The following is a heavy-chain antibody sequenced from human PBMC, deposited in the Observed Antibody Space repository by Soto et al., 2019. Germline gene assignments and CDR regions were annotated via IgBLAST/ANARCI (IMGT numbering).Heavy chain of an antibody. Sequence: GGSLRLSCAASGFTFSSYSMNWVRQAPGKGLEWVSSISSSSSYIYYADSVKGRFTISRDNAKNSLYLQMNSLRAEDTAVYYCARGPSPPITIFGVGYYYYGMDVWGQGTTVTVSS. CDR3: ARGPSPPITIFGVGYYYYGMDV. V-gene: IGHV3-21*01. J-gene: IGHJ6*02. D-gene: IGHD3-3*01. CDR1: GFTFSSYS. CDR2: ISSSSSYI.